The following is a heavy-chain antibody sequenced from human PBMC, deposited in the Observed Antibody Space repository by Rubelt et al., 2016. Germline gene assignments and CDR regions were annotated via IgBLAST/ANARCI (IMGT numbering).Heavy chain of an antibody. D-gene: IGHD1-26*01. CDR1: GYTLTELS. Sequence: VQLVQSGAEVKKPGASVKVSCKVSGYTLTELSMHWVRQAPGKGLEWMGGFDPEDGETIYAQKFQGSGTMTEETSTDTAYMELSSLRSEDTAVYYCATFGGSYYSLWGFDYWGQGTLVTVSS. CDR3: ATFGGSYYSLWGFDY. V-gene: IGHV1-24*01. CDR2: FDPEDGET. J-gene: IGHJ4*02.